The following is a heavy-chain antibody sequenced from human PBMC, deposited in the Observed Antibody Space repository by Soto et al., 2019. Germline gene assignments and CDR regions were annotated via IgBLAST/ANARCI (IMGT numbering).Heavy chain of an antibody. V-gene: IGHV1-46*01. CDR2: MNPTGGGT. J-gene: IGHJ4*02. Sequence: GASVKVSCKASGFTFTSYYIHWLRQAPGQGLEWMGIMNPTGGGTTYAQKFQGRVTMTRDTSTSTVSMELSSLRSEDTAVYYCAREGDSSGWSTLVGYPDNWGQGTLVTVSS. CDR1: GFTFTSYY. CDR3: AREGDSSGWSTLVGYPDN. D-gene: IGHD6-19*01.